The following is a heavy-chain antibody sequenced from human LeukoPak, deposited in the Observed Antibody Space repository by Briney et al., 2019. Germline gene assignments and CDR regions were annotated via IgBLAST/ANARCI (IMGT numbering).Heavy chain of an antibody. CDR1: GFTFSAYH. J-gene: IGHJ4*02. Sequence: GGSLRLSCAASGFTFSAYHINWVRQAPGKGLEWISYISTTGTTIHYADSVKGRFAISRDNAKSSLYLQMNSLRDEDTAVYYCARVWQDYSGVDYWGQGILVTVSS. CDR3: ARVWQDYSGVDY. CDR2: ISTTGTTI. V-gene: IGHV3-48*02. D-gene: IGHD2-21*01.